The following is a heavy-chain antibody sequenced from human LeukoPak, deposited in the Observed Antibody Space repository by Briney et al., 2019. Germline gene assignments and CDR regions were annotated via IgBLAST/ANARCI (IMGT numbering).Heavy chain of an antibody. V-gene: IGHV4-59*01. Sequence: SETLSLTCTVSGGSISSYYWSWIRQPPGKGLEWIGYIYYSGSTNYSPSLKSRVTISVDTSKNQFSLKLSSVTAADTAVYYCTRGSIAYYYMDVWGKGTTVTISS. D-gene: IGHD3-22*01. CDR3: TRGSIAYYYMDV. CDR2: IYYSGST. J-gene: IGHJ6*03. CDR1: GGSISSYY.